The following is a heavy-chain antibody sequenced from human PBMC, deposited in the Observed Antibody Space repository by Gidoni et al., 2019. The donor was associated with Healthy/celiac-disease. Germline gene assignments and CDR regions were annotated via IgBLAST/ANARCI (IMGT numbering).Heavy chain of an antibody. CDR3: AKTRYDSSGYYYFDY. CDR2: ISWNSGSI. D-gene: IGHD3-22*01. Sequence: EVQLVESGGGLVQPGRSLRLSCAASGFTFDDYAMHWVRQAPGKGLEWVSGISWNSGSIGYADSVKGRFTISRDNAKNSLYLQMNSLRAEDTALYYCAKTRYDSSGYYYFDYWGQGTLVTVSS. J-gene: IGHJ4*02. V-gene: IGHV3-9*01. CDR1: GFTFDDYA.